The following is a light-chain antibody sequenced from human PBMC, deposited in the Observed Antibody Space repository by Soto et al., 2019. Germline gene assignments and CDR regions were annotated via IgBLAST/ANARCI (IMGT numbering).Light chain of an antibody. CDR2: GAS. Sequence: EIVLTQSPGTLSLSPGERATLSCRASQSVSTSSLAWYQQKPGQAPRLLIYGASSTATGIPDRVSGSGSGADFTLSISRLEPEDFAMYYCQQYGSSPYTFGQGTKLAIK. J-gene: IGKJ2*01. CDR1: QSVSTSS. CDR3: QQYGSSPYT. V-gene: IGKV3-20*01.